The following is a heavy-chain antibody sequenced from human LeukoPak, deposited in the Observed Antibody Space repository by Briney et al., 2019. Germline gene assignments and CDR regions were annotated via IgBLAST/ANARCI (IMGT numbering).Heavy chain of an antibody. CDR2: ISGSGGST. CDR1: GFTFSSYA. J-gene: IGHJ4*02. V-gene: IGHV3-23*01. CDR3: ASLTTVTKHFDY. D-gene: IGHD4-17*01. Sequence: GGSLRLSCAASGFTFSSYAMSWVRQAPGKGLEWVSAISGSGGSTYYADSVKGRFTISRDNSKNTLYLQMNSLRAEDTAVYYCASLTTVTKHFDYWGQGTLVTVSS.